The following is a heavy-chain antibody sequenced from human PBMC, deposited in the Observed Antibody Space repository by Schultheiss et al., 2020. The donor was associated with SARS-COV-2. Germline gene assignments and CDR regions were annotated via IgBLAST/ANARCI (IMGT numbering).Heavy chain of an antibody. Sequence: GGSLRLSCAASGFTFSSYWMSWVRQAPGKGLEWVANIKEDGSEKNCVDSVKGRFTISRDNAKNSLYLQMNSLRAEDTAVYYCARAEYYYDSSGYYSGVDYWGQGTLVTVSS. CDR1: GFTFSSYW. J-gene: IGHJ4*02. V-gene: IGHV3-7*01. CDR2: IKEDGSEK. CDR3: ARAEYYYDSSGYYSGVDY. D-gene: IGHD3-22*01.